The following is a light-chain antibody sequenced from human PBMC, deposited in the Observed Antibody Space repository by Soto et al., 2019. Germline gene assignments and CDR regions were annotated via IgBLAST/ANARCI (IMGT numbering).Light chain of an antibody. CDR3: QQYTNWPLT. CDR2: GAS. J-gene: IGKJ4*01. CDR1: QRIGSS. Sequence: EIVMTQSPATLSVSPGERATLSCRASQRIGSSLAWYQHKVGQSPRLLIYGASTRATDVPARFGGSGSGTEFTLTISSLQSEDFAVYFCQQYTNWPLTFGGGTKVEIK. V-gene: IGKV3-15*01.